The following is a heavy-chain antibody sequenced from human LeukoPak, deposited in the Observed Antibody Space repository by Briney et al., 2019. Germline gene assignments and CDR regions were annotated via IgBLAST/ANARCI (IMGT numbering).Heavy chain of an antibody. Sequence: SETLSLTCTVSGGSISSYYWSWIRQPPGKGLEWIGYIHFSGSTNYNPSLKSRVTMSVGTSKNQFSLKLSSVTAADTAVYFCAKDSTIGGYYFDYWGQGTLVTVSS. V-gene: IGHV4-59*01. D-gene: IGHD3-10*01. CDR2: IHFSGST. CDR1: GGSISSYY. CDR3: AKDSTIGGYYFDY. J-gene: IGHJ4*02.